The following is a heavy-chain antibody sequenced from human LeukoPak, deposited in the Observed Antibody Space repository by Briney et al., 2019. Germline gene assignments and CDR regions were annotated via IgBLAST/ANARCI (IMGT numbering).Heavy chain of an antibody. D-gene: IGHD4-17*01. J-gene: IGHJ6*03. CDR2: ISGSGGTT. Sequence: GGSLRLSCAAPGFTFSSYAMSWVRQAPGKGLEWVSAISGSGGTTYYADSVKGRFTISRDNSKTTLYLQMNSLRAEDTAIYYCAKNYGDYWTYYYYYMDVWGRGTTVTVSS. CDR1: GFTFSSYA. CDR3: AKNYGDYWTYYYYYMDV. V-gene: IGHV3-23*01.